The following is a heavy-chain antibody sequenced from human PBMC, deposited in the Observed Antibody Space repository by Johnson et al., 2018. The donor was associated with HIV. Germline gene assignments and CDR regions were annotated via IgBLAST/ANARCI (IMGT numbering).Heavy chain of an antibody. CDR3: ARGRDSSGFNDAFDI. J-gene: IGHJ3*02. D-gene: IGHD3-22*01. CDR1: GFTFSSYD. Sequence: EKLVESGGGLVQPGGSLRLSCAASGFTFSSYDMHWVRQATGKGLEWVSAIGTAGDTYYPGSVKGRFTISRENAKNSLYLQMNSLRAGDTAVYYCARGRDSSGFNDAFDIWGKGTMVTVSS. V-gene: IGHV3-13*01. CDR2: IGTAGDT.